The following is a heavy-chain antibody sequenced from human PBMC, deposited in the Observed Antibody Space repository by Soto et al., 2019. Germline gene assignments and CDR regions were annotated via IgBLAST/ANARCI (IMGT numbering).Heavy chain of an antibody. J-gene: IGHJ3*02. CDR1: GGSFSGYY. CDR2: INHSGST. CDR3: ARGRIQLWLRLSDAFDI. V-gene: IGHV4-34*01. D-gene: IGHD5-18*01. Sequence: SETLSLTCAVYGGSFSGYYWSWIRQPPGRGLEWIGEINHSGSTNYNPSLKSRVTISVDTSKNQFSLKLSSVTAADTAVYYCARGRIQLWLRLSDAFDIWGQGTMVTVSS.